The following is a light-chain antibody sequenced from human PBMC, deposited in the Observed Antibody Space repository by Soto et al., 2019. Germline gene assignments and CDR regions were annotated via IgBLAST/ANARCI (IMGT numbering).Light chain of an antibody. J-gene: IGKJ1*01. Sequence: DIQMTQSPSTLSASEGDRFTISFLASQSVSIWFAWYQQKPGRAPKLLIYKSSILESGVPSRFSGSGSGTEFTLTISSLQPDDFATYYCQQFNTSPWTFGQGTKVDIK. CDR3: QQFNTSPWT. CDR1: QSVSIW. CDR2: KSS. V-gene: IGKV1-5*03.